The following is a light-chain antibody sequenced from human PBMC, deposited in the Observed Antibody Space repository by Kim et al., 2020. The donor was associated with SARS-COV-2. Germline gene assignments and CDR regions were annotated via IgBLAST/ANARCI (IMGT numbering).Light chain of an antibody. Sequence: DIQMTQSPSSLSASVGDRVVITCRASQSISTYLNWYQHKPGKAPKLLIYAASRMQSGDPARFSGSGSGTDFTLTISSLQPEDFATYYCQQSDSNPYTFGQGTKLEI. CDR1: QSISTY. CDR3: QQSDSNPYT. V-gene: IGKV1-39*01. CDR2: AAS. J-gene: IGKJ2*01.